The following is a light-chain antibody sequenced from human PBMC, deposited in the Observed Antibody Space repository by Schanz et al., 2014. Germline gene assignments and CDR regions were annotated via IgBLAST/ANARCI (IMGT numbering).Light chain of an antibody. CDR3: QQYGSSPRT. Sequence: IVLTQSPGTLSLSPGERATLSCRASQSVRNNYLAWYQQKPGQAPRLLIYSASSRAAGIPARFSGSGSGTDFTLAISRLEPEDFAVYYCQQYGSSPRTFGQGTKVEIK. J-gene: IGKJ1*01. CDR2: SAS. CDR1: QSVRNNY. V-gene: IGKV3-20*01.